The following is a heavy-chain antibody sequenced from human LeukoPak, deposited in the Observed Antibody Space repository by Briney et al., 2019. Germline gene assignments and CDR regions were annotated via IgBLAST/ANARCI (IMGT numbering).Heavy chain of an antibody. V-gene: IGHV7-4-1*02. Sequence: GASVKVSCKASGYTFTAYYIHWLRQAPGQGLEWMGWINTNTGNPTYAQGFTGRFVFSLDTSVSTAYLQISSLKAEDTAVYYCAREVLEGWFGDEGWFDPWGQGTLVTVSS. J-gene: IGHJ5*02. CDR1: GYTFTAYY. D-gene: IGHD3-10*01. CDR2: INTNTGNP. CDR3: AREVLEGWFGDEGWFDP.